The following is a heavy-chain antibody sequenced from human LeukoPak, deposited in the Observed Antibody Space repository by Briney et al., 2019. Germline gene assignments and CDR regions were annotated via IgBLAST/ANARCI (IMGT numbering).Heavy chain of an antibody. CDR2: ISYDGSNK. V-gene: IGHV3-30-3*01. CDR3: AGAQVGVGATMGYGY. D-gene: IGHD1-26*01. CDR1: GFTFSSYA. J-gene: IGHJ4*02. Sequence: PGRSLRLSCAASGFTFSSYAMHWVRQAPGKGLEWVAVISYDGSNKYYADSVKGRFTISRDNSKNTLYLQMNSLRAEDTAVYYCAGAQVGVGATMGYGYWGQGTLVTVSS.